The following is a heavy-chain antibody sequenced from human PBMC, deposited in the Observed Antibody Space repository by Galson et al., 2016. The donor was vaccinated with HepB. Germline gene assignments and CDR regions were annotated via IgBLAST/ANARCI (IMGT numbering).Heavy chain of an antibody. J-gene: IGHJ4*02. CDR3: AKISFVGYNSGWGGSFDF. CDR1: GFSISIYS. Sequence: SLRLSCAASGFSISIYSMNWVRQAPGKGLEWVSAIRGSGTGTSYTDSVKGRFTISRDNSKNTLYLQMNSLRAEDAAVYYCAKISFVGYNSGWGGSFDFWGRGTMVTVSS. D-gene: IGHD6-19*01. CDR2: IRGSGTGT. V-gene: IGHV3-23*01.